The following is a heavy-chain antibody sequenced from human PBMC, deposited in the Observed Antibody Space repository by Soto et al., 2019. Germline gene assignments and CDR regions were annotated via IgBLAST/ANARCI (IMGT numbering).Heavy chain of an antibody. Sequence: QVQLVQSGAEVQKPGASVKVSCKASGYTFTSYYMHWVRQAPGQGLQWMGIINPRGRSTRYAQKFQRRVTMTRDTSASTVYMELSSLRSEDTAVYYCARGAIFGVVNGFWFDPWGQGTLVTVSS. J-gene: IGHJ5*02. D-gene: IGHD3-3*01. CDR2: INPRGRST. V-gene: IGHV1-46*01. CDR3: ARGAIFGVVNGFWFDP. CDR1: GYTFTSYY.